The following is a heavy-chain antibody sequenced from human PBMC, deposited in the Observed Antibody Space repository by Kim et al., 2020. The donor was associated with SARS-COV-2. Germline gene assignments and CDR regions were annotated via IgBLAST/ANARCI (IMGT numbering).Heavy chain of an antibody. Sequence: YNPSLKSRITISVDTSKNQFSLKLSSVTAADTAVYYCARGVSYYYYGMDVWGQGTTVTVSS. V-gene: IGHV4-34*01. J-gene: IGHJ6*02. CDR3: ARGVSYYYYGMDV. D-gene: IGHD3-22*01.